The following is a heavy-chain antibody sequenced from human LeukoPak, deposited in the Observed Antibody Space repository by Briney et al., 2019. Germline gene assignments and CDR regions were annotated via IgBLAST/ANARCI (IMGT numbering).Heavy chain of an antibody. J-gene: IGHJ5*02. CDR2: VYHDGGT. CDR1: GGSVSSSKW. Sequence: SETLSLTCVVSGGSVSSSKWWSWVRQPPGKGLEWIGQVYHDGGTKYNPSLKSRVTILVDKSKNQFSLKLSSVTAADTAVYYCARGSRMTTVTSNWFDPWGQGTLVTVSS. D-gene: IGHD4-17*01. CDR3: ARGSRMTTVTSNWFDP. V-gene: IGHV4-4*02.